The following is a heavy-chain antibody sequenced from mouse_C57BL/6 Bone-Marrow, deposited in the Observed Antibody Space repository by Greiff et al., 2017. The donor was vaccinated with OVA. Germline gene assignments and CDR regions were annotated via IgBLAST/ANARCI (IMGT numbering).Heavy chain of an antibody. D-gene: IGHD2-5*01. CDR3: STGDSNSAWFAY. CDR2: INPGSGGT. CDR1: GYAFTNYW. V-gene: IGHV1-54*01. Sequence: VQLQQSGAELVRPGTSVKVSCKASGYAFTNYWIEWVKQRPGQGLEWIGVINPGSGGTNYNEKFKGKATLTADKSSSTAYMQLSSLTSEDSAVYVCSTGDSNSAWFAYWGQGTLVTVSA. J-gene: IGHJ3*01.